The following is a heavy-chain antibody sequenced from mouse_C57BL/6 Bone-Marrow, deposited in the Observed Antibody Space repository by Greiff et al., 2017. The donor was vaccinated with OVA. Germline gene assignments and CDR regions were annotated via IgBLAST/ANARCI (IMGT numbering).Heavy chain of an antibody. CDR3: ARGAQATSWFAY. D-gene: IGHD3-2*02. CDR1: GFTFSSYG. J-gene: IGHJ3*01. Sequence: EVNLVESGGDLVKPGGSLKLSCAASGFTFSSYGMSWVRQTPDKRLEWVATISSGGSYTYYPDSVKGRFTISRDNAKNTLYLQMSSLKSEDTAMYYCARGAQATSWFAYWGQGTLVTVSA. CDR2: ISSGGSYT. V-gene: IGHV5-6*01.